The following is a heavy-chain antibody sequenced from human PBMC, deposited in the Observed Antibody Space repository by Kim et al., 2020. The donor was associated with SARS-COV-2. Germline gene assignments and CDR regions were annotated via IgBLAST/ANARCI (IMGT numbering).Heavy chain of an antibody. Sequence: SETLSLTYTVSGGSISSSSYYWGWIRQPPGKGLEWIGSIYYSGSTYYNPSLKSRVTISVDTSKNQFSLKLSSVTAADTAVYYCARHAESGWDWFDPWGQGTLVTVSS. V-gene: IGHV4-39*01. D-gene: IGHD6-19*01. CDR3: ARHAESGWDWFDP. J-gene: IGHJ5*02. CDR2: IYYSGST. CDR1: GGSISSSSYY.